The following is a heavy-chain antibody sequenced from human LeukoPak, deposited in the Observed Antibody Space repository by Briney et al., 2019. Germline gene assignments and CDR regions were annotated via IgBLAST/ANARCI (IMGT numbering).Heavy chain of an antibody. CDR1: GYTFTGYY. CDR2: INPNSGRT. V-gene: IGHV1-2*02. J-gene: IGHJ5*02. Sequence: ASVKVSCKASGYTFTGYYMHWERQVPGHGLEWMGWINPNSGRTNCAQKFQGRVTMTRDTSISRGYMELSRLRSDDTAVYYCARDYTRVRPENWFDPWGQGTLVTVSS. CDR3: ARDYTRVRPENWFDP.